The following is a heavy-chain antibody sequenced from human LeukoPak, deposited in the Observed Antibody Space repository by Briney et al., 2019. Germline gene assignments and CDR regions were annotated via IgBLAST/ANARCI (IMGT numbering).Heavy chain of an antibody. CDR3: ARSMVQGVRDWFDP. CDR1: GGSISSYY. CDR2: IYYSGST. Sequence: PSETLSLTCTVSGGSISSYYWSWIRQPPGKGLEWIGYIYYSGSTNYNPSLKSRVTISVDTSKNQFSLKLSSVTAADTAVYYCARSMVQGVRDWFDPWGQGTLVTVSS. J-gene: IGHJ5*02. V-gene: IGHV4-59*01. D-gene: IGHD3-10*01.